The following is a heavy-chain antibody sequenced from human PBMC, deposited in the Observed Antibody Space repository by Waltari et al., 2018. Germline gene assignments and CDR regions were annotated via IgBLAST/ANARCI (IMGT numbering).Heavy chain of an antibody. V-gene: IGHV1-69*08. CDR1: GGTFSSYA. CDR3: AREERYYYDSSGYSFDY. CDR2: IIPIFGTA. Sequence: QVQLVQSGAEVKKPGSSVKVSCKASGGTFSSYAISWVRPAPGQGLEWMGRIIPIFGTANYAQKFQGRVTITADKSTSTAYMELSSLRSEDTAVYYCAREERYYYDSSGYSFDYWGQGTLVTVSS. J-gene: IGHJ4*02. D-gene: IGHD3-22*01.